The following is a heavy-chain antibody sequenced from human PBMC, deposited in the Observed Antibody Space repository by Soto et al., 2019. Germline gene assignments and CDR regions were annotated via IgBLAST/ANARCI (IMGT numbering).Heavy chain of an antibody. CDR2: IKFANVKQHGSDE. J-gene: IGHJ4*02. Sequence: PGGSLRLSCEASGFTLSTYWMAWVRQAPGKGLEWVANIKFANVKQHGSDEYYVDSVKGRFVISRDNAKNSLYLEMNSLRAEDTAVYYCARESEDLTSNFDYWGQGTLVTVS. CDR3: ARESEDLTSNFDY. CDR1: GFTLSTYW. V-gene: IGHV3-7*01.